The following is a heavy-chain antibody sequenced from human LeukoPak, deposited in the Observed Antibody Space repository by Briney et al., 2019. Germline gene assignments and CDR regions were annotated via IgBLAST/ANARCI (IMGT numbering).Heavy chain of an antibody. Sequence: GGSLRLSCAASGFTFSSYEMNWVRQAPGKGLEWVSYISSSDSTIYYADSVKGRFTISRDNAKNSLYLQMNSLRAEDTAVYYCAKGLGTVTIWGQGTLVTVSA. CDR1: GFTFSSYE. CDR3: AKGLGTVTI. J-gene: IGHJ4*02. D-gene: IGHD4-17*01. V-gene: IGHV3-48*03. CDR2: ISSSDSTI.